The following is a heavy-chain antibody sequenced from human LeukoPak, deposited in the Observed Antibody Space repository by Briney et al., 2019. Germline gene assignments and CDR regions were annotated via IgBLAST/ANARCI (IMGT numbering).Heavy chain of an antibody. CDR2: IKQDGSEK. V-gene: IGHV3-7*05. D-gene: IGHD3-3*01. CDR3: ARDAGYDFWTGYYDF. CDR1: GFTFRSYW. J-gene: IGHJ4*02. Sequence: PVGSLRLSCVASGFTFRSYWMSWVRQAPGKGLEWVATIKQDGSEKYYVDSVKGRFTTSRDIAQNSLYLQMNSLRAEDTAVYFCARDAGYDFWTGYYDFWGQGTLVTVSS.